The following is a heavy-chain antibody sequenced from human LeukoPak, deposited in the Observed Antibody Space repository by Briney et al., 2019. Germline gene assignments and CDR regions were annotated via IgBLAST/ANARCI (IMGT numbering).Heavy chain of an antibody. J-gene: IGHJ4*02. D-gene: IGHD2-2*01. CDR1: GFTFSSHA. CDR2: IGASGSSR. CDR3: ARLSSSGYSSDN. Sequence: GSLRLSCAASGFTFSSHAMIWVRQAPGKGLEYVSGIGASGSSRYYSDSVKGRFTISRDSSKNTLDLQMNSLRAEDTAIYFSARLSSSGYSSDNWGQGTLVTVSS. V-gene: IGHV3-23*01.